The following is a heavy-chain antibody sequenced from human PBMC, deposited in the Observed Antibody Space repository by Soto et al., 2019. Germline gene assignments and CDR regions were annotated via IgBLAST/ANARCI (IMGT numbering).Heavy chain of an antibody. CDR3: ARGASDWNYEVY. Sequence: QVQLVQSGAEVKKAGASVKVSCKASGYTFTSYDINWVRQATGQGLEWMGWMNPNSGNTGYAQKFQGRVTMTRNTSIRTAYMELSSLRSEDTAVYYCARGASDWNYEVYWGQGTLVTVSS. CDR2: MNPNSGNT. CDR1: GYTFTSYD. D-gene: IGHD1-7*01. V-gene: IGHV1-8*01. J-gene: IGHJ4*02.